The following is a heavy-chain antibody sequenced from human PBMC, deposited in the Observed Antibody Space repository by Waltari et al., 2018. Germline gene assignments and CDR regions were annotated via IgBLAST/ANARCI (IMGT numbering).Heavy chain of an antibody. J-gene: IGHJ4*02. CDR1: GFTFSRYA. D-gene: IGHD2-21*01. CDR2: ISDSGDST. Sequence: QLLESGGRLVQPGGSLRLSCVASGFTFSRYAMGWARQAPGKGLEWLSVISDSGDSTIYTDSVKGRFTNYRDNSKNLVYLQMNSLRVEDTAVYYCAKGDWLDDWGQGTLVTVSP. V-gene: IGHV3-23*01. CDR3: AKGDWLDD.